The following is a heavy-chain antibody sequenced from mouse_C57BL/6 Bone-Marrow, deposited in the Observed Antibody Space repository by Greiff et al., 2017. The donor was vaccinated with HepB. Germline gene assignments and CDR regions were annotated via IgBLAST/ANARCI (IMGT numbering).Heavy chain of an antibody. J-gene: IGHJ4*01. CDR3: ARGLYYYAMDY. CDR2: IRNKANGYTT. V-gene: IGHV7-3*01. Sequence: EVHLVESGGGLVQPGGSLSLSCAASGFTFTDYYMSWVRQPPGKALEWLGFIRNKANGYTTEYSPSVKGRFTISRDNSQSILYLQMNALRAEDSATYYCARGLYYYAMDYWGQGTSVTVSS. CDR1: GFTFTDYY. D-gene: IGHD2-3*01.